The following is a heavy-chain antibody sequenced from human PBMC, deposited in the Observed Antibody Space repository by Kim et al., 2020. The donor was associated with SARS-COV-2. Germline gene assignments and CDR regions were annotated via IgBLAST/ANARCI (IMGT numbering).Heavy chain of an antibody. D-gene: IGHD5-12*01. CDR3: ARELSYSGYDTGTRWFDP. CDR2: IYHSGST. V-gene: IGHV4-38-2*02. J-gene: IGHJ5*02. Sequence: SETLSLTCTVSGYSISSGYYWGWIRQPPGKGLEWIGSIYHSGSTYYNPSLKSRVTISVDTSKNQFSLKLSSVTAADTAVYYCARELSYSGYDTGTRWFDPWGQGTLVTVSS. CDR1: GYSISSGYY.